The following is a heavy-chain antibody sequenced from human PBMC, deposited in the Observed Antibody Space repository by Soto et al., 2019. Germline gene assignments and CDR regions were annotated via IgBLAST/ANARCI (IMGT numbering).Heavy chain of an antibody. CDR2: IIPILGIA. D-gene: IGHD6-13*01. Sequence: QVQLVQSGAEVKKPGSSVKVSCKASGGTFSSYTISWVRQAPGQGLEWMGRIIPILGIANYAQKFQGRVTITADKSTSTAYMELSSLRSEDTAVYYCARDSRGIAAAAKEYNWFDPWGQGTLVTVSS. V-gene: IGHV1-69*08. CDR1: GGTFSSYT. J-gene: IGHJ5*02. CDR3: ARDSRGIAAAAKEYNWFDP.